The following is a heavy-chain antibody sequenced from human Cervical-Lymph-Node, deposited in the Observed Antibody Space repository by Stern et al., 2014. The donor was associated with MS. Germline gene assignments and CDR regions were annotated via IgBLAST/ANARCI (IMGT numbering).Heavy chain of an antibody. CDR2: IFPVFGTP. V-gene: IGHV1-69*01. J-gene: IGHJ5*02. D-gene: IGHD2-2*01. CDR3: ALSSETSYKWYSLGYDL. CDR1: GGTFSKFL. Sequence: QVQLVEYGVEVMKPGSSVKVFCKASGGTFSKFLSSWVRQGQEKGLEWMGGIFPVFGTPTYAQEFSDRVTITADFSTSTLYMELSSLRSYYTAFYYCALSSETSYKWYSLGYDLWGQGTLVTVSS.